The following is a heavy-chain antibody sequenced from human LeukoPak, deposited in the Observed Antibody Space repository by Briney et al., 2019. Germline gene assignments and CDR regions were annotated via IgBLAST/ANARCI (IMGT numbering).Heavy chain of an antibody. D-gene: IGHD3-22*01. J-gene: IGHJ4*02. CDR1: GYTFTGYY. V-gene: IGHV1-2*02. Sequence: GASVKVSCKASGYTFTGYYMHWVRQAPGQGLEWMGWINPNSGGTNYAQKFQGRVTMTRDTSISTAYMELSRLRSDDTAVYYCARDHYYDSSGSLDYWGQGTLVTVSS. CDR3: ARDHYYDSSGSLDY. CDR2: INPNSGGT.